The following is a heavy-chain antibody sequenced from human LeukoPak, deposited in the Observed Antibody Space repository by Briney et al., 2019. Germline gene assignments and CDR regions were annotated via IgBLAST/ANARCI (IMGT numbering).Heavy chain of an antibody. V-gene: IGHV3-30*18. CDR1: GFTFSSYV. Sequence: GGSLRLSCAASGFTFSSYVMHWVRQAPGKGLEWVAVISYDGSNKYYADSVKGRFTISRDNSKNTLYLQMNSLRAEDTAVYYCAKDDFDYWGQGTLVTVSS. CDR2: ISYDGSNK. CDR3: AKDDFDY. J-gene: IGHJ4*02.